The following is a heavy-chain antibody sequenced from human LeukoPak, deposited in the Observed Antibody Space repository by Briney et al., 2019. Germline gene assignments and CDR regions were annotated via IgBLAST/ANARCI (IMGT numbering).Heavy chain of an antibody. CDR1: GGSVSSGSYY. V-gene: IGHV4-61*01. CDR2: IYYTGST. CDR3: ARDEYYYDSRGYSYYFDY. Sequence: SETLSLTCAVSGGSVSSGSYYWTWIRQPPGKGLEWIGCIYYTGSTNYNPSPKSRVTISADTSKNQFSLKLSSVTAADTAVYYCARDEYYYDSRGYSYYFDYWGQGTLVTASS. D-gene: IGHD3-22*01. J-gene: IGHJ4*02.